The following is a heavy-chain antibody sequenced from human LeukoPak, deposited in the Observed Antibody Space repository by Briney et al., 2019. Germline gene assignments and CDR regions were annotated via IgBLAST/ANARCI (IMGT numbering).Heavy chain of an antibody. CDR2: ISAYNGNT. CDR1: GYTFTSYG. D-gene: IGHD7-27*01. J-gene: IGHJ4*02. V-gene: IGHV1-18*04. Sequence: ASVKVSCKASGYTFTSYGITWVRQAPGQVLEWMGWISAYNGNTNYAQKLQGRVTMTTDTSTTTAYMELRSLRSDDTAVYYCARVPNWVRPSVSDYWGQGTLVTVSS. CDR3: ARVPNWVRPSVSDY.